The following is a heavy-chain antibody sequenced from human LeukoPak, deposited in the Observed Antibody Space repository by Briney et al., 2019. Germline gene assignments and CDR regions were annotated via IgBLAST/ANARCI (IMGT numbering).Heavy chain of an antibody. CDR3: AKGSSSARPYYFDY. V-gene: IGHV3-23*01. CDR1: RFTFSNYV. Sequence: GGSLRLSCAASRFTFSNYVMSWVRQALGKGLEWVSAITGSSDSTWYADSVKGRFTISRDNSKNTLYLQMNSLRAEDTAVYYCAKGSSSARPYYFDYWGQGTPVTVSS. J-gene: IGHJ4*02. CDR2: ITGSSDST. D-gene: IGHD6-25*01.